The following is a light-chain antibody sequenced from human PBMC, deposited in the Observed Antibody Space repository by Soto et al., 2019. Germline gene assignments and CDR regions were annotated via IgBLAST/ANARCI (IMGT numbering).Light chain of an antibody. CDR2: KVT. V-gene: IGKV2-24*01. Sequence: EMVVTQTPLSSPVALAQAASISCRSSQSLVHKDGNTYLSWFHQRQGQPPRLLIYKVTVRFSGVPDSFSGSGAGTDFTLTISRVETEDVGVYYCMQATQSPWTFGQGTQVEI. CDR1: QSLVHKDGNTY. CDR3: MQATQSPWT. J-gene: IGKJ1*01.